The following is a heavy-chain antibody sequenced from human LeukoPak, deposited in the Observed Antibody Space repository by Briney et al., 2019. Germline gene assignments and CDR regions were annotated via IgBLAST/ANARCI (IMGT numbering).Heavy chain of an antibody. CDR1: GFSFTTYD. J-gene: IGHJ4*02. D-gene: IGHD2/OR15-2a*01. CDR2: ISGGGGST. CDR3: AKALGYYNSNNYYPQDY. Sequence: GGSLRLSCAASGFSFTTYDMNWVRQAPGKGLEWVSAISGGGGSTYYADSVKGRFTISRDNSKNTVYLQMNSLRAEDTAVYYCAKALGYYNSNNYYPQDYWGQGTLVTVSS. V-gene: IGHV3-23*01.